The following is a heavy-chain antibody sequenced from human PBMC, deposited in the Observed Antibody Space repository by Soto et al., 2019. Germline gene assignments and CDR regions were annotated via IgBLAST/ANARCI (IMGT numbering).Heavy chain of an antibody. V-gene: IGHV3-23*01. CDR1: GFVCSNHD. CDR3: AQPTATTAGACEI. J-gene: IGHJ3*02. D-gene: IGHD1-7*01. Sequence: GGSLRLSFTASGFVCSNHDMSWGGKCPGKRLDWVSTILVSDSTHYEGSVRGPFSISRDRSKNTVYLQMNSLTAGETPLYYRAQPTATTAGACEIRGQGTTVTV. CDR2: ILVSDST.